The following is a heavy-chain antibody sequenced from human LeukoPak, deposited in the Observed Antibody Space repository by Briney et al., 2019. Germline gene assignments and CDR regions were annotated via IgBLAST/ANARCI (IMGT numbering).Heavy chain of an antibody. CDR3: GRFGYVAGVDL. Sequence: GGSLRLSCAASGFSLSTYWLTWVRQAPGTGLEWVANINPGGTETYYVEPVKGRFTISRDNAKNLVYLQMNSLRAEDSAVYHCGRFGYVAGVDLWGQGTLVTVSS. J-gene: IGHJ4*02. D-gene: IGHD6-19*01. CDR2: INPGGTET. CDR1: GFSLSTYW. V-gene: IGHV3-7*01.